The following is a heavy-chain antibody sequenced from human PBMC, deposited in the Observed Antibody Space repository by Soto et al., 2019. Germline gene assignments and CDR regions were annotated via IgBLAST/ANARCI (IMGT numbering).Heavy chain of an antibody. V-gene: IGHV4-30-4*01. CDR2: IYYSGST. Sequence: SETLSLTCTVSGGSISSGDYYWSWIRQPPGKGLEWIGYIYYSGSTYYNPSLKSRVTISVDTSKNQFSLKLSSVTAADTAVYYCAREGRPPHYYYGMDVWGQGTTVTVSS. CDR1: GGSISSGDYY. J-gene: IGHJ6*02. CDR3: AREGRPPHYYYGMDV.